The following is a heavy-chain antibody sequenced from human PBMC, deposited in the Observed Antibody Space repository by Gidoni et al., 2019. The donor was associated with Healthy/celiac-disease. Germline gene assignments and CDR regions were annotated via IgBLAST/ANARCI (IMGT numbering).Heavy chain of an antibody. D-gene: IGHD3-10*01. CDR3: AKDRGDGYNEYYFDY. CDR1: GFTYSSYA. V-gene: IGHV3-23*01. CDR2: IIGSGGST. Sequence: EVQLLESGGGLVQPGGSLRLSCSASGFTYSSYAMSWVRQAPGKGLELVSAIIGSGGSTYYADSVKGRLTISRDNSKNTLYLQMNSLRDEDTAVYYCAKDRGDGYNEYYFDYWGQGTLVTVSS. J-gene: IGHJ4*02.